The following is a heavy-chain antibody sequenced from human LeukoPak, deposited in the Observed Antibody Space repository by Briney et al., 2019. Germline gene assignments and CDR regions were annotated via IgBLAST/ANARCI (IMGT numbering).Heavy chain of an antibody. D-gene: IGHD6-19*01. CDR2: INHSGST. CDR3: ARRLSSRGWYY. V-gene: IGHV4-34*01. Sequence: PSETLSLTCAVYGGSFSGYYWSWIRQPPVKELEWIGEINHSGSTNYNPSLKSRVTISVDTSKNQFSLKLSSVTAADTAVYYCARRLSSRGWYYWGQGTLVTVSS. J-gene: IGHJ4*02. CDR1: GGSFSGYY.